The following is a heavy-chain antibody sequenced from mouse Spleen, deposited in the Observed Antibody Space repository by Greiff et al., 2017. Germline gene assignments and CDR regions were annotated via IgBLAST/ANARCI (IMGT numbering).Heavy chain of an antibody. CDR3: AREGLLNAMDY. V-gene: IGHV5-16*01. D-gene: IGHD2-3*01. CDR1: GFTFSDYY. Sequence: EVQRVESEGGLVQPGSSMKLSCTASGFTFSDYYMAWVRQVPEKGLEWVANINYDGSSTYYLDSLKSRFIISRDNAKNILYLQMSSLKSEDTATYYCAREGLLNAMDYWGQGTSVTVSS. CDR2: INYDGSST. J-gene: IGHJ4*01.